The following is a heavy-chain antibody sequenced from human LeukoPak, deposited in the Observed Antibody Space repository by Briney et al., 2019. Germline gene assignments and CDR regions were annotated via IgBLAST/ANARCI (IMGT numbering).Heavy chain of an antibody. CDR3: ARHNDYGGYYWCFDL. V-gene: IGHV7-4-1*02. D-gene: IGHD4-23*01. J-gene: IGHJ2*01. Sequence: ASVKVSCKASGYTFTSYAMNWVRQAPGQGLEWMGWINTNTGNPMYAQGFTGRFVFSLDTSVSTAYLQISSLKAEDTAVYFCARHNDYGGYYWCFDLWGRGTLVTVSS. CDR2: INTNTGNP. CDR1: GYTFTSYA.